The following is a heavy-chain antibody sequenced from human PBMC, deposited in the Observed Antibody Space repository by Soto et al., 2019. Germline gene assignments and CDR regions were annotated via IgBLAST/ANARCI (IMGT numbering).Heavy chain of an antibody. Sequence: QVQLVQSGAEVKRPGSSVKVSCKASGDTFNFYSINWVRQAPGLGLGWMGRVNPIVSMSNYAEKFQGRVTMTADKSTSKAYVELSSLRSEDTAIYYCASSYGSGYRAFDYWGQGALVTVSS. CDR1: GDTFNFYS. V-gene: IGHV1-69*02. J-gene: IGHJ4*02. CDR2: VNPIVSMS. CDR3: ASSYGSGYRAFDY. D-gene: IGHD3-10*01.